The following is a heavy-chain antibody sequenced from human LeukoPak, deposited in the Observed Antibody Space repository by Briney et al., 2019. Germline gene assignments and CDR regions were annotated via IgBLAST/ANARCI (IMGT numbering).Heavy chain of an antibody. V-gene: IGHV1-8*02. Sequence: ASVKVSCKASGYTFSDYYMHWVRQAPGQGLEWMGWMNPNSGNTGYAQKFQGRVTMTRNTSISTAYMELSSLRSEDTAVYYCARGGIAAAGSIYYYYYYMDVWGKGTTVTISS. CDR1: GYTFSDYY. D-gene: IGHD6-13*01. CDR2: MNPNSGNT. CDR3: ARGGIAAAGSIYYYYYYMDV. J-gene: IGHJ6*03.